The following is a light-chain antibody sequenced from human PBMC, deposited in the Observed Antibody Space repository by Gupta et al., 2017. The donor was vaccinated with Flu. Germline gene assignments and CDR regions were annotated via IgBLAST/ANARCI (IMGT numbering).Light chain of an antibody. J-gene: IGKJ4*01. CDR2: DAS. CDR3: QKYSHVPLT. V-gene: IGKV1-27*01. Sequence: GDRVTITCRASQGIRNYLAWYQQKPGKSPQLLIYDASTLQSGVPSRFSGSGSGTDFTLIISSLQPEDVATYYCQKYSHVPLTFGGGTRVEIK. CDR1: QGIRNY.